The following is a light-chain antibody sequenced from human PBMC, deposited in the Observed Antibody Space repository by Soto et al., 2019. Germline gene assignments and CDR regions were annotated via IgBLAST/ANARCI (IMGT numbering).Light chain of an antibody. V-gene: IGKV2-30*01. CDR2: KVS. CDR3: MQGSQWPYT. J-gene: IGKJ2*01. CDR1: ESLVYSDGNTY. Sequence: DVVMTQSPLSLPVTLGQPASISCRSSESLVYSDGNTYLSWFLQRPGQSPRRLIYKVSSRDSGVPDRFSGSGSGTAFTLKISRVEAEDVGIYYCMQGSQWPYTLGQGTKVDIK.